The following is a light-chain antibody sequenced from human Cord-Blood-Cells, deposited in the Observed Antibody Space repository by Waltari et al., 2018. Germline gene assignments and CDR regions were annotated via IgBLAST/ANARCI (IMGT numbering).Light chain of an antibody. Sequence: QSALTQPASVSGSPGQSITISCTGTSSDVGSYNLVSWYQQHPGKAPKLMIYEVSKRHSGVSNRFSGSKSGNTASRTISGLQAEDEADYYCCSYAGSSTFGVFGGGTKLTVL. J-gene: IGLJ3*02. CDR3: CSYAGSSTFGV. V-gene: IGLV2-23*02. CDR2: EVS. CDR1: SSDVGSYNL.